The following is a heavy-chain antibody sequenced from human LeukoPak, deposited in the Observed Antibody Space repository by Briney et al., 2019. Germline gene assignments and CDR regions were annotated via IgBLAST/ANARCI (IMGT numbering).Heavy chain of an antibody. D-gene: IGHD3-10*01. CDR1: GFTFSNAW. Sequence: GGSLRLSCAASGFTFSNAWMSWVRQAPGKGLEWVGRIKSKTDGGTTDYAAPVKGRFTISRDDSKNTLYLQMNSLKTEDTAVYYCTTDLGGSGPHGPAQPGGPDDYWGQGTLVTVSS. CDR2: IKSKTDGGTT. V-gene: IGHV3-15*01. J-gene: IGHJ4*02. CDR3: TTDLGGSGPHGPAQPGGPDDY.